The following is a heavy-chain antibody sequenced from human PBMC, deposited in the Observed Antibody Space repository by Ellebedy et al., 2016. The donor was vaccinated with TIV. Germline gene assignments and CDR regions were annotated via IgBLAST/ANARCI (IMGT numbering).Heavy chain of an antibody. V-gene: IGHV3-30*18. D-gene: IGHD6-19*01. J-gene: IGHJ5*02. Sequence: GESLKISXAASGFILSDCGMHWVRQAPGKGLEWVAMMSYDGNAKQYIDSAKGRFSISRDSSKNTLYLQMNSLRPEDTAIYYCAKDLYSSGWYNYFDPWGQGTLVTVSS. CDR1: GFILSDCG. CDR3: AKDLYSSGWYNYFDP. CDR2: MSYDGNAK.